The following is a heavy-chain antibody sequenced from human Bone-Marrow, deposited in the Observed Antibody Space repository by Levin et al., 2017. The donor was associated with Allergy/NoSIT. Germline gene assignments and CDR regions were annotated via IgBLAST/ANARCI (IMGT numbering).Heavy chain of an antibody. CDR3: ARSIAVAAKAWFDP. CDR2: IYYSGST. CDR1: GGSISITNYY. D-gene: IGHD6-19*01. Sequence: GSLRLSCTVSGGSISITNYYWGWIRQPPGKGLEWIGSIYYSGSTYYNPSLKSRVTISVDTSKNQFSLNLSSVTAADTAVYYCARSIAVAAKAWFDPWGQGILVTVSS. J-gene: IGHJ5*02. V-gene: IGHV4-39*01.